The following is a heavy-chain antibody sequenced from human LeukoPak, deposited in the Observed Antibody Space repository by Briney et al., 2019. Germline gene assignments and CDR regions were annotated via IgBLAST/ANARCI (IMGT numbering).Heavy chain of an antibody. CDR3: ARDHPVVAATNWFDP. V-gene: IGHV3-7*03. D-gene: IGHD2-15*01. Sequence: GRSLRLSCAASGFTFSSYWMSWVRQAPGKGLEWVANIKQDGSEKYYVDSVKGRFTISRDNAKNSLYLQMNSLRAEDTAVYYCARDHPVVAATNWFDPWGQGTLVTVSS. CDR2: IKQDGSEK. J-gene: IGHJ5*02. CDR1: GFTFSSYW.